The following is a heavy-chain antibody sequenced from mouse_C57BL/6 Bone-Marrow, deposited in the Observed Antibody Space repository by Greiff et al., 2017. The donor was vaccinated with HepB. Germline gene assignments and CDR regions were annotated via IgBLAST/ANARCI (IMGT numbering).Heavy chain of an antibody. CDR1: GFSLTSYG. J-gene: IGHJ1*03. Sequence: QVQLQQSGPGLVQPSQSLSITCTVSGFSLTSYGVHWVRQSPGKGLEWLGVIWRGGSTDYNAAFMCRLSITKDNSKSQVFFKMNSLQADDTAIYYCAKRETNWYFDVWGTGTTVTVSS. CDR2: IWRGGST. CDR3: AKRETNWYFDV. V-gene: IGHV2-5*01.